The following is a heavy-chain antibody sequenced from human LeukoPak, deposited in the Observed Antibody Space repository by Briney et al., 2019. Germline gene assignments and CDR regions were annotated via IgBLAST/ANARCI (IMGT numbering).Heavy chain of an antibody. Sequence: ASVKVSCKASGYTFTGYYMHWVRQAPGQGLEWMGRINPNNGGTNYAQKFQCRVTMTRDTSISTAYMELSRLRSDDTAIYYCARERMTTVTTDYYYYMDVWGKGTTVTVSS. CDR1: GYTFTGYY. V-gene: IGHV1-2*06. CDR3: ARERMTTVTTDYYYYMDV. J-gene: IGHJ6*03. CDR2: INPNNGGT. D-gene: IGHD4-17*01.